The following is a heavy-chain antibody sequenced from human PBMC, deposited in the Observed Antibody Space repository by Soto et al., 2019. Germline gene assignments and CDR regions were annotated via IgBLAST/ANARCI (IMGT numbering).Heavy chain of an antibody. CDR3: ARPRGGDWGYCSSTSCPRFYYYYGMDV. V-gene: IGHV1-69*13. D-gene: IGHD2-2*01. CDR2: IIPIFGTA. CDR1: GGTFSSYA. Sequence: SVKVSCKASGGTFSSYAISWVRQAPGQGLEWMGGIIPIFGTADYAQKFQGRVTITADESTSTAYMELSSLRSEDTAVYYCARPRGGDWGYCSSTSCPRFYYYYGMDVWGQGTTVTVSS. J-gene: IGHJ6*02.